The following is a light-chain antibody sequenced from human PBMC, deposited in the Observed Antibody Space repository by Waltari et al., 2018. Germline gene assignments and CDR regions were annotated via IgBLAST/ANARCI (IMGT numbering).Light chain of an antibody. CDR3: CSYAGSYTLV. CDR1: SSDVGGYNY. CDR2: DVS. J-gene: IGLJ2*01. Sequence: QSALTQPRSVSGSPGQSVTISCTGTSSDVGGYNYVSWYQQHPGKAPKLMIYDVSKRPSGDPARFSGSKSGNTASLTISGLQAEDEADYYCCSYAGSYTLVFGGGTKLTVL. V-gene: IGLV2-11*01.